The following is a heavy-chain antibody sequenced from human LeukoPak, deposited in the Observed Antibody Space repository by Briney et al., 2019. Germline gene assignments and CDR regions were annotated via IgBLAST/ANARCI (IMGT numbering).Heavy chain of an antibody. V-gene: IGHV1-69*13. CDR2: IIPIFGTA. Sequence: SVRVSCKASGGTFSSYAISWVRQAPGQGLEWMGGIIPIFGTANYAQKFQGRVTITADDSTSTAYMELSSLRSEDTAVYYCARGHCSSTSCYADYYGIDVWGKGTTVTVSS. J-gene: IGHJ6*04. CDR3: ARGHCSSTSCYADYYGIDV. CDR1: GGTFSSYA. D-gene: IGHD2-2*01.